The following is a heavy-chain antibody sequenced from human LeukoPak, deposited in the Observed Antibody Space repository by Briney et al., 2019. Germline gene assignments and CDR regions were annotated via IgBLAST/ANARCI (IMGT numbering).Heavy chain of an antibody. CDR2: IKQEGSEK. Sequence: GSLRLSCAASGFTFSNYWMSWVRQAPGKGLEWVANIKQEGSEKYYVDSVKGRFTISRDNAKNSLYLQMNSLRAEDTAVYYCATFAGGFDIWGQGTMVTVSS. D-gene: IGHD2-15*01. V-gene: IGHV3-7*01. J-gene: IGHJ3*02. CDR3: ATFAGGFDI. CDR1: GFTFSNYW.